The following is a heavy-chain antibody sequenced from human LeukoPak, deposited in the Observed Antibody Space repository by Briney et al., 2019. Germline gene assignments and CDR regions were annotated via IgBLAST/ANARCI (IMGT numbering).Heavy chain of an antibody. D-gene: IGHD1-1*01. CDR3: TTDLETGVNFDY. CDR1: GFTFSNAW. Sequence: PGGSLRLSCAASGFTFSNAWMSWVRPAQGKGLEWVGRIKSKTDGGTTDYAAPVKGRFTISRDDSKNTLYLQMNSLKTEDTAVYYCTTDLETGVNFDYWGQGTLVTVSS. CDR2: IKSKTDGGTT. J-gene: IGHJ4*02. V-gene: IGHV3-15*01.